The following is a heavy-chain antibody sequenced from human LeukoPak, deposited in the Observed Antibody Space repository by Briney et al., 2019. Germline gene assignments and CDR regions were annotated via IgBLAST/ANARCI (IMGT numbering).Heavy chain of an antibody. CDR3: AKGYGSGSYLDY. CDR2: IRYDGSNK. Sequence: GSLRLSYAASGFTFSSYGMHWVRQAPGKGLEWVAFIRYDGSNKYYADSEKGRFTISRDNSKNTLYLQMNSLRAEDTAVYYCAKGYGSGSYLDYWGQGTLVTVSS. CDR1: GFTFSSYG. D-gene: IGHD3-10*01. J-gene: IGHJ4*02. V-gene: IGHV3-30*02.